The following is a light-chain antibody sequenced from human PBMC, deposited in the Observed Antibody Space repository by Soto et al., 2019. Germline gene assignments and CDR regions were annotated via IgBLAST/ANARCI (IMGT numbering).Light chain of an antibody. V-gene: IGKV2-28*01. CDR3: MQALQTGT. CDR1: QSLLHSNGYNY. J-gene: IGKJ1*01. CDR2: LGS. Sequence: IVMTQSPLSLPVTPGEPASISCRSSQSLLHSNGYNYLDWYLQKPGQSPQLLIYLGSNRASGVPDRFSGRGSGKDFTLKISRVEAEDVGVYYCMQALQTGTFGQGTKVEIK.